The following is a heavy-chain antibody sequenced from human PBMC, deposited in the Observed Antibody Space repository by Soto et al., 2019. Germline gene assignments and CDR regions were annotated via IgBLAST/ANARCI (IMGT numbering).Heavy chain of an antibody. V-gene: IGHV1-58*01. J-gene: IGHJ4*02. D-gene: IGHD2-21*02. Sequence: QVQVVQSGPEVKNPGTSVRVSCQTSGFMFSNSAVQWVRQARGQPLEWIGWIMIGGAHTRSAQKXQXGXTXXRDLSTSTVFMELSSLNSEDTAVYYCAAELYERGDCWHFEYWGQGTLVTVSS. CDR2: IMIGGAHT. CDR1: GFMFSNSA. CDR3: AAELYERGDCWHFEY.